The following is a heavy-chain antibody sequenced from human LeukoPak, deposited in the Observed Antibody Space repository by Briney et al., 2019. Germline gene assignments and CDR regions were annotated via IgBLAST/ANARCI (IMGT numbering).Heavy chain of an antibody. CDR3: ARSNYYDSSGYCDY. Sequence: SVKVSCMASGGTFISYAISWVRQAPGQGLEWMGRIIPIFGTANYAQKFQGRVTITTDESTSTAYMELSSLRSEDTAVYYCARSNYYDSSGYCDYWGQGTLVTVSS. CDR2: IIPIFGTA. V-gene: IGHV1-69*05. CDR1: GGTFISYA. J-gene: IGHJ4*02. D-gene: IGHD3-22*01.